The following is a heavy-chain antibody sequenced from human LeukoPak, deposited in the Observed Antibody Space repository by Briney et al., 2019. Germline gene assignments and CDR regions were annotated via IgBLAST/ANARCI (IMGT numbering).Heavy chain of an antibody. D-gene: IGHD6-13*01. CDR3: AKSPAGSSWPSIDY. CDR1: GFTFSSYA. V-gene: IGHV3-23*01. CDR2: ISGSGGST. Sequence: PGGSLRLSCAASGFTFSSYAMSWVRQAPGKGLEWVSAISGSGGSTYYADSVKGRFTISRDNSKNTLYLQMNSLRAEDTAVYYCAKSPAGSSWPSIDYWGQGTLVTVSS. J-gene: IGHJ4*02.